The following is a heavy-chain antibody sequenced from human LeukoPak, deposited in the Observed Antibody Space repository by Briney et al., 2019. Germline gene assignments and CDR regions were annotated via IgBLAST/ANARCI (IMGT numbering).Heavy chain of an antibody. V-gene: IGHV3-30-3*01. J-gene: IGHJ1*01. Sequence: GRSLRLSCAASGFTFSNYVLHWVRQAPGKGLEWVAVISYDGSNIYYADSVKGRFTISRDNSKNTLYLQMNSLRAEDTAVYYCARDRLGITIFGDFHHWGQGTLVTVSS. D-gene: IGHD3-3*01. CDR2: ISYDGSNI. CDR3: ARDRLGITIFGDFHH. CDR1: GFTFSNYV.